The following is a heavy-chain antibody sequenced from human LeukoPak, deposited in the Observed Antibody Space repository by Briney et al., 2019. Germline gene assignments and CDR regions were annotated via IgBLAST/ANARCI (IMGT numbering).Heavy chain of an antibody. Sequence: GGSLRLSCAASGFTFSSYAMSWVRQAPGKGLEWVSAISGSGGSTYYADSVKGRFTISSDNSKNTLYLQMNSLRAEDTAVYYCAKEGPILTGYYTERYFDYWGQGTLVTVSS. CDR2: ISGSGGST. J-gene: IGHJ4*02. V-gene: IGHV3-23*01. CDR3: AKEGPILTGYYTERYFDY. D-gene: IGHD3-9*01. CDR1: GFTFSSYA.